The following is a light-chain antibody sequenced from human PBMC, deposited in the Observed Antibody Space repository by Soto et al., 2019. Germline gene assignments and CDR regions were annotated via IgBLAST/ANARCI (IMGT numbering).Light chain of an antibody. V-gene: IGKV3-15*01. J-gene: IGKJ1*01. CDR2: GAS. CDR3: RQYNSCSWS. CDR1: QSVGGS. Sequence: TALSLSPAKLSVSPGERVTISCSASQSVGGSLAWYRQNPGQAPSLIVYGASTRATGIPARCSGSGSGTEYTLTIISRLADEVVAVYCRQYNSCSWSFGQGTKVDIK.